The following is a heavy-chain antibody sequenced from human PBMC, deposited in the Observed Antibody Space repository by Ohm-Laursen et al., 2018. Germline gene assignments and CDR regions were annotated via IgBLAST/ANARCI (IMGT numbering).Heavy chain of an antibody. CDR2: IYYSGST. Sequence: PSQTLSLTCTVSGGSISSGGYYWSWIRQHPGKGLEWIGYIYYSGSTYYNPSLKSRVTISVDTPKNQFSLKLSSVTAADTAVYYCARVWGSYRSLDYWGQGTLVTVSS. CDR3: ARVWGSYRSLDY. CDR1: GGSISSGGYY. V-gene: IGHV4-31*03. J-gene: IGHJ4*02. D-gene: IGHD3-16*02.